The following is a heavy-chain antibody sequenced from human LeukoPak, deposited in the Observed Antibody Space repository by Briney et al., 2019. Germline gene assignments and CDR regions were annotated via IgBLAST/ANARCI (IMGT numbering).Heavy chain of an antibody. J-gene: IGHJ5*02. V-gene: IGHV4-30-4*01. D-gene: IGHD3-3*01. CDR1: GGSISSGDYY. CDR2: IYYSGST. Sequence: PSETLSLTCTVSGGSISSGDYYWSWIRQPPGKGLEWIGYIYYSGSTNYNPSLKSRVTISIDTSKGQCSLKVNSMTAADTAVYYCARVTGDFGVAATRWLDPWGQGTLVTVSS. CDR3: ARVTGDFGVAATRWLDP.